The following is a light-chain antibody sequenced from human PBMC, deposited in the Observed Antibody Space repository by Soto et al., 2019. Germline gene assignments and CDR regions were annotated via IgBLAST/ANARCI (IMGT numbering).Light chain of an antibody. V-gene: IGKV3D-15*01. CDR1: QSVGSD. J-gene: IGKJ4*01. CDR2: DIF. Sequence: EIVMTQSPATVSVSPGERATLYCRASQSVGSDLAWYQQKPGQAPRLVIYDIFTRATGVQTRISGSGSGTEFNLTISSLQSEDFAVYYCQQFSSYPLTFGGGTKVDIK. CDR3: QQFSSYPLT.